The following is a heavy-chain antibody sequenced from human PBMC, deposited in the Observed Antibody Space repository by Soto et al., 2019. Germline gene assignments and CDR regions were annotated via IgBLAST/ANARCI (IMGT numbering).Heavy chain of an antibody. CDR3: ARDRGDGYNPYYYYGMDV. CDR1: GGSISSGNYY. D-gene: IGHD3-10*01. J-gene: IGHJ6*02. V-gene: IGHV4-31*03. Sequence: QVQLQESGPGLVKPSQTLSLTCTVSGGSISSGNYYWSWVRQHPGKGLEWIGYIYYSGSTFYNPSLKSGVTLSVDTSKTQFSLKLSSVTAADTAVYYCARDRGDGYNPYYYYGMDVWGQGTTVTVSS. CDR2: IYYSGST.